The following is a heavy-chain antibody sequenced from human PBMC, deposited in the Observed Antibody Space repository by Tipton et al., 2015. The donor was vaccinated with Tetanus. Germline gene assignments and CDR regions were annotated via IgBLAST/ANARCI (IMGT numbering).Heavy chain of an antibody. J-gene: IGHJ5*02. V-gene: IGHV4-59*12. CDR1: GGSISTYH. D-gene: IGHD3-10*01. CDR2: IDYFGTT. Sequence: GLVKPSETLSLTCIVSGGSISTYHWNWIRQFPGKGLEWIGYIDYFGTTKYNPSLKSRVTISVDRSKNQFSLKLSSVTPADTAVYYCARAAKDSIDMIRGTAPNWFDPWGQGTLVTVSS. CDR3: ARAAKDSIDMIRGTAPNWFDP.